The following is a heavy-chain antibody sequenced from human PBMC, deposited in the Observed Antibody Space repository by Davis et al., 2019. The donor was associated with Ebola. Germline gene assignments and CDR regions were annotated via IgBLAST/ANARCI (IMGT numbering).Heavy chain of an antibody. V-gene: IGHV4-39*07. J-gene: IGHJ5*02. CDR1: GGSISSSSYY. D-gene: IGHD6-19*01. Sequence: SETLSLTCTVSGGSISSSSYYWGWIRQPPGKGLEWIGSIYYSGSTNYNPSLKSRVTISVDTSKNQFSLKLSSVTAADTAVYYCARTIPLYSSGWYVGGWFDPWGQGTLVTVSS. CDR3: ARTIPLYSSGWYVGGWFDP. CDR2: IYYSGST.